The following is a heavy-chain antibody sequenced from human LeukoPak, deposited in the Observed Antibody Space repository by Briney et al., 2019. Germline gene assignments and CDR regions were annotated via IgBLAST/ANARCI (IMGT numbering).Heavy chain of an antibody. CDR2: IYPGDSET. CDR3: ARRARNYYVDHAFDI. V-gene: IGHV5-51*01. CDR1: GFSFSSYW. J-gene: IGHJ3*02. D-gene: IGHD1-7*01. Sequence: GESLKISCKASGFSFSSYWIGWVRQMPGKGLEWMGIIYPGDSETRDSPSFQGQVSISADKSINTAYLQWSSLKASDTAMYYCARRARNYYVDHAFDIWGQGTMVTVSS.